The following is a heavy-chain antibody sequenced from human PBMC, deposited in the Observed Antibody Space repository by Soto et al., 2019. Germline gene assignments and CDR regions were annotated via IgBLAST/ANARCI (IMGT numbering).Heavy chain of an antibody. Sequence: QVQLQESGPGLVKPSGTLSLTCAVSGGSISSSNWWSWVRQPPGKGLEWIGEIYHSGSTNYNPSLQSRVTISVDKSKNQFSLQLSSVTAADTAVYYCAREYSSSKVRSYFDYWGQGTLVTVSS. J-gene: IGHJ4*02. CDR1: GGSISSSNW. CDR2: IYHSGST. D-gene: IGHD6-6*01. CDR3: AREYSSSKVRSYFDY. V-gene: IGHV4-4*02.